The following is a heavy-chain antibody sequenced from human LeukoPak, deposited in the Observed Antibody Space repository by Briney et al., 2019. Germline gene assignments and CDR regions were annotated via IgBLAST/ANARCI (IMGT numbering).Heavy chain of an antibody. Sequence: GGSLRLSCAASGFTFSSYAMSWVRQAQGKGLEWVSAISGSGGSTYYADSVKGRFTISRDNSKNTLYLQMNSLRGEDTAVYYCAKARGYSGYDYYYWGQGTLVTVSS. CDR3: AKARGYSGYDYYY. CDR2: ISGSGGST. D-gene: IGHD5-12*01. J-gene: IGHJ4*02. V-gene: IGHV3-23*01. CDR1: GFTFSSYA.